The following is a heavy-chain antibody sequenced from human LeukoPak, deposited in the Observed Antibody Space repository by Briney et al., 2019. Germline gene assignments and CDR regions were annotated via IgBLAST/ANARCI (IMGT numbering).Heavy chain of an antibody. CDR3: TKDGYCSSTSCYPAPY. V-gene: IGHV3-23*01. CDR1: GFTFSSYA. J-gene: IGHJ4*02. CDR2: ISGSGGAT. Sequence: GGSLRLSCAASGFTFSSYAMSWVRQAPGKGLEWVSAISGSGGATYYADSVKGRFTISRDNSKNTLYLQMNSLRAEDTAVYYCTKDGYCSSTSCYPAPYWGQGTLVTVSS. D-gene: IGHD2-2*01.